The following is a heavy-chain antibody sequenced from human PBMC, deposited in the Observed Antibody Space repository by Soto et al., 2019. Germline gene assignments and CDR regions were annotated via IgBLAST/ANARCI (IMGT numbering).Heavy chain of an antibody. CDR3: ARDRGPCNGNDWPHYYYGMDV. D-gene: IGHD1-20*01. CDR2: IWYDGSNK. Sequence: QVQLVESGGGMVQPGRSLRLSCAASGFTFSSYGMHWVRQAPGKGLVWVTVIWYDGSNKYYADSVKGRFTISRDNYKNTIYPQMNSLRAEDTAVYYCARDRGPCNGNDWPHYYYGMDVWGQGTTVTVSS. V-gene: IGHV3-33*01. CDR1: GFTFSSYG. J-gene: IGHJ6*02.